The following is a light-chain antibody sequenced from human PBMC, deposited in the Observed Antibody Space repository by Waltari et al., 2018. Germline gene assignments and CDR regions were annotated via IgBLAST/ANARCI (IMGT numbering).Light chain of an antibody. CDR1: NSDVGSYNW. CDR2: DVT. CDR3: CSYAGSYTLV. Sequence: QSALTQPRSVSGSPGQSVTISCTGTNSDVGSYNWVSWYQQHPGKAPKLMISDVTKRPSGVPDRFSGSKSANTASLTISGLQADDEADYYCCSYAGSYTLVFGGGTKLTVL. V-gene: IGLV2-11*01. J-gene: IGLJ2*01.